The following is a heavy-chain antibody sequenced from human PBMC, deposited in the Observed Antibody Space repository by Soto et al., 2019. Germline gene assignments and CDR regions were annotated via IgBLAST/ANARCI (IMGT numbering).Heavy chain of an antibody. D-gene: IGHD5-12*01. Sequence: SETLSLTCTVSGGSISSSSYYWGWIRQPPGKGLEWIGSIYYSGSTYYNPSLKSRVTISVDTSKNQFSLKLSSVTAADTAVYYCGGGYDLYYFDYWGQGTLVTVSS. CDR2: IYYSGST. CDR1: GGSISSSSYY. CDR3: GGGYDLYYFDY. J-gene: IGHJ4*02. V-gene: IGHV4-39*01.